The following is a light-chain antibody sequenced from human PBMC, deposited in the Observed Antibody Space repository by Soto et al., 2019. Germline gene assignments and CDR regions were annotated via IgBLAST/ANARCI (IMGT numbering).Light chain of an antibody. V-gene: IGKV4-1*01. CDR2: WAS. Sequence: DIVMTQSPESLAVSLGERATINSNSRQVVLLTSNNKDYLAWYQQKPGQPPQLLIYWASTRESGVPDRFTGSGSGTDFTLTISSLQADDVAVYYCQQYYSTPLTFGQGTKVDIK. CDR3: QQYYSTPLT. CDR1: QVVLLTSNNKDY. J-gene: IGKJ1*01.